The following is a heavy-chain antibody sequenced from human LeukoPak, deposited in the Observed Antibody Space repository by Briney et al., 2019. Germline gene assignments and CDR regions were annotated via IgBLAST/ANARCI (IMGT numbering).Heavy chain of an antibody. J-gene: IGHJ4*02. CDR2: ISSSSSYI. CDR3: ARVRSRGSGTPPFDY. CDR1: GFTFSSYS. D-gene: IGHD3-10*01. V-gene: IGHV3-21*01. Sequence: PGGSLRLSCAASGFTFSSYSMNWVRQAPGKGLEWVSSISSSSSYIYYADSVKGRFTISRDNAKNSLYLQMNSLRAEDTAVYYCARVRSRGSGTPPFDYWGQGTLVTVSS.